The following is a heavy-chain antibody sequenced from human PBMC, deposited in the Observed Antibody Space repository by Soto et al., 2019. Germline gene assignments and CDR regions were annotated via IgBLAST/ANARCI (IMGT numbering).Heavy chain of an antibody. CDR2: IYYSGST. Sequence: ASETLSLTCTVSGGSISSSSYYWGWIRQPPGKGLEWIGSIYYSGSTYYNPSLKSRVTISVDTSKNQFSLKLSSVTAADTAVYYCARQGGVAVAGYWGQGTLVTVSS. V-gene: IGHV4-39*01. D-gene: IGHD6-19*01. CDR3: ARQGGVAVAGY. J-gene: IGHJ4*02. CDR1: GGSISSSSYY.